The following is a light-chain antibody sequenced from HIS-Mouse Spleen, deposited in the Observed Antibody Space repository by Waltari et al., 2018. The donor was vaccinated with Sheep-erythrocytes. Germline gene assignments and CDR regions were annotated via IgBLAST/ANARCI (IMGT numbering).Light chain of an antibody. J-gene: IGKJ1*01. V-gene: IGKV2-28*01. CDR2: LGS. CDR3: MQALQTPT. CDR1: QSLLHSNGYNY. Sequence: DIVMTQSPLSLPVTPGEPASISCRSSQSLLHSNGYNYLDWYLQKQGQSPQLLIYLGSTRASGVPDRFSGSGSGTDFTLKISRVEAEDVGVYYCMQALQTPTFGQGTKVEIK.